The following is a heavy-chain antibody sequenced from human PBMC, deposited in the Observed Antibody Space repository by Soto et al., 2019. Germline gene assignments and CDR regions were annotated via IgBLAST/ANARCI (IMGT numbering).Heavy chain of an antibody. Sequence: SLRLSCAATCSFRFSSYSMSLVRQTPGKGLEWVSAITGSGDKTYYADSVEGRFTISRDNSKDTHYLQMSSLRAEDTAIYYCATLRGFFEFWGEGTLVTVSS. CDR3: ATLRGFFEF. CDR2: ITGSGDKT. J-gene: IGHJ4*02. V-gene: IGHV3-23*01. CDR1: SFRFSSYS.